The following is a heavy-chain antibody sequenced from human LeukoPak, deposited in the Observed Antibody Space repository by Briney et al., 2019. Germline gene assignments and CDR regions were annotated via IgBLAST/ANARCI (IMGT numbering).Heavy chain of an antibody. V-gene: IGHV3-33*06. Sequence: GRSLRLSCAASGFTFSSYGMHWVRQAPGKGLEWVAVIWYDGSNKYYADSVKGRFTISRDNSKNTLYLQMNSLRAEDTAVYCCAKDKKYYDSSGSPYYYYGMDVWGQGTTVTVSS. J-gene: IGHJ6*02. D-gene: IGHD3-22*01. CDR2: IWYDGSNK. CDR1: GFTFSSYG. CDR3: AKDKKYYDSSGSPYYYYGMDV.